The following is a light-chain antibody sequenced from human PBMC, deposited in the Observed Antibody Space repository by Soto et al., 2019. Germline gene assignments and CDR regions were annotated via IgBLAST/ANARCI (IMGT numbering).Light chain of an antibody. CDR3: CSYAGSYTHYV. Sequence: QSALTQPRSVSGSPGQSITISCTGTSSDVGGYNYVSWYRQHPGKAPKLMIYDVSKRPSGVPDRFSGSKSGNSASLPISGLQAEDDADYYCCSYAGSYTHYVFGTGTKLTVL. CDR2: DVS. J-gene: IGLJ1*01. CDR1: SSDVGGYNY. V-gene: IGLV2-11*01.